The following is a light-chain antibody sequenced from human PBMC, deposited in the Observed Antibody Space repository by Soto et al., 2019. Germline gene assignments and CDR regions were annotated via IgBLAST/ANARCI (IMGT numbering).Light chain of an antibody. CDR3: AAWDDSLNAYV. CDR1: SSNIGTFY. CDR2: LDT. Sequence: QSALTPPPSAASTPGPRVTLPCSGSSSNIGTFYVYWYQHLPGTAPRLLIYLDTQRPSGVPDRFSGSKSGTSASLAIGGLRSEDEGNYYCAAWDDSLNAYVFGTGTKVT. V-gene: IGLV1-47*02. J-gene: IGLJ1*01.